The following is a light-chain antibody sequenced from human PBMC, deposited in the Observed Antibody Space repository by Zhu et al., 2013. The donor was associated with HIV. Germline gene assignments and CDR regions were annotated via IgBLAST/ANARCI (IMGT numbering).Light chain of an antibody. CDR2: WAS. V-gene: IGKV4-1*01. Sequence: DIVMTQSPDSLAVSLGERATINCKSSQSVLYSSNNKNYLAWYQQKPGQPPKLLFYWASTRESGVPDRFSGSGSGTDFTLTISRLEPEDFAVYYCQQYGSSPKTFGQGTKVEIK. J-gene: IGKJ1*01. CDR3: QQYGSSPKT. CDR1: QSVLYSSNNKNY.